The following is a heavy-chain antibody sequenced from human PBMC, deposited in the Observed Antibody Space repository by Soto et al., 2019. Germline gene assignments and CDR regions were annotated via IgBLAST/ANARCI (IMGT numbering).Heavy chain of an antibody. CDR1: GFTFNNYA. D-gene: IGHD6-13*01. CDR2: ISGSGGST. CDR3: AKGALGSSSWYDFDY. V-gene: IGHV3-23*01. J-gene: IGHJ4*02. Sequence: EVQLLESGGGLVQPGGSLRLSCAASGFTFNNYAMNWVRQAPGKGLEWVSSISGSGGSTYYADSVKGRCTISRDNSKNTLYLQMNSLRAEDTAVYYCAKGALGSSSWYDFDYWGQGTLVTVSS.